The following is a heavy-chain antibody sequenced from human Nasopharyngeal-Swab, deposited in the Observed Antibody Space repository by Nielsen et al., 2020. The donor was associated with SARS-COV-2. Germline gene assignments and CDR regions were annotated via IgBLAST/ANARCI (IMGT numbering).Heavy chain of an antibody. CDR3: ARRDIRITIFGVVHDAFDI. V-gene: IGHV4-31*03. CDR2: IYYRGST. CDR1: GGSISSGGYY. D-gene: IGHD3-3*01. J-gene: IGHJ3*02. Sequence: SETLSLTCTVSGGSISSGGYYWSWIRQHPGKGLEWIRYIYYRGSTYYNPSLKSRVTISVDTSKNQFSLKLSSVTAADTAVYYCARRDIRITIFGVVHDAFDIWGQGTMVTVSS.